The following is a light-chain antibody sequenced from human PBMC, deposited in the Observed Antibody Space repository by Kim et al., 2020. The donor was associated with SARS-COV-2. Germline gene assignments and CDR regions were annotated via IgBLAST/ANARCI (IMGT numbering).Light chain of an antibody. CDR3: QHAHCFPLT. CDR2: APS. V-gene: IGKV1-12*01. CDR1: HGISSS. Sequence: VSFRDSVTITCRACHGISSSFALYQQKPVTSPTLLFYAPSSLQRGAPSLFSCSGSWTDYTLTISILHPEDFATYFCQHAHCFPLTFGVATKVDIK. J-gene: IGKJ4*01.